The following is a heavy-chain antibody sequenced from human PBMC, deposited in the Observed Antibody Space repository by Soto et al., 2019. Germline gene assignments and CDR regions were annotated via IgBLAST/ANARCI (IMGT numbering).Heavy chain of an antibody. Sequence: GGSLRLSCAASGFTFSSYWMSWVRQAPGKGLEWVANIKQDGSEKYYVDSVKGRFTISRDNAKNSLYLQMNSLRDEDTAVYYCARGKVGGYFGPLFDCWGQGTLVTVSS. D-gene: IGHD5-12*01. J-gene: IGHJ4*02. CDR2: IKQDGSEK. CDR3: ARGKVGGYFGPLFDC. CDR1: GFTFSSYW. V-gene: IGHV3-7*02.